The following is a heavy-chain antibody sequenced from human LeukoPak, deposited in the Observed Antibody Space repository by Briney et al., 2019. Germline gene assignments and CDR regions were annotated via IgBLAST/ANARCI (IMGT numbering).Heavy chain of an antibody. V-gene: IGHV4-39*01. J-gene: IGHJ5*02. CDR2: IYYSGST. CDR3: ARGTLADYDYVWGSYRYYWFDP. CDR1: GGSISSSSYY. D-gene: IGHD3-16*02. Sequence: ASETLSLTCTVSGGSISSSSYYWGWIRQPPGKGLEWIGSIYYSGSTYYNPSLKSRVTISVDTSKNQFSLKLSSVTAADTAVYYCARGTLADYDYVWGSYRYYWFDPWGQGTLVTVSS.